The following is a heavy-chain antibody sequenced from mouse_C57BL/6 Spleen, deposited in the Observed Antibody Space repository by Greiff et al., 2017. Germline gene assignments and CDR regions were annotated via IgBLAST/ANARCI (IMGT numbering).Heavy chain of an antibody. J-gene: IGHJ3*01. V-gene: IGHV5-17*01. CDR2: ISSGSSTI. D-gene: IGHD2-4*01. CDR3: ARGDYPGWFAY. CDR1: GFTFSDYG. Sequence: DVKLQESGGGLVKPGGSLKLSCAASGFTFSDYGMHWVRQAPEKGLEWVAYISSGSSTIYYADTVKGRFTISRDNAKNTLFLQMTSLRSEDTAMYYCARGDYPGWFAYWGQGTLVTVSA.